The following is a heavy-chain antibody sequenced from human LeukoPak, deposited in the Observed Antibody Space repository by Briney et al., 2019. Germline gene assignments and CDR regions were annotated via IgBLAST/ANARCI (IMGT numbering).Heavy chain of an antibody. Sequence: PGRSLRLSCAASGFTLSSYAMHWVRQAPGKGLEWVAVISYDGSNKYYADSVKGRFTISRDNSKNTLYLQMNSLRAEDTAVYYCARGGYTTGFDYWGQGTLVTVSS. V-gene: IGHV3-30-3*01. D-gene: IGHD6-13*01. CDR1: GFTLSSYA. CDR2: ISYDGSNK. CDR3: ARGGYTTGFDY. J-gene: IGHJ4*02.